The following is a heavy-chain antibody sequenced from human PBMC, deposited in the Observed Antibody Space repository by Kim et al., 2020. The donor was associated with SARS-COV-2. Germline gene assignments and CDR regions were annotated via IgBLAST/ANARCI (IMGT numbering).Heavy chain of an antibody. V-gene: IGHV4-59*01. CDR2: T. D-gene: IGHD3-22*01. CDR3: ARWDSSGYHDY. Sequence: TNYHPSLKSRVTRSVDTSKNQFSLKLSSVTAADTAVYYCARWDSSGYHDYWGQGTLVTVSS. J-gene: IGHJ4*02.